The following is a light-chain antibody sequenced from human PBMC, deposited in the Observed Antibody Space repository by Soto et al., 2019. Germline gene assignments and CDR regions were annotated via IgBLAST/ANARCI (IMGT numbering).Light chain of an antibody. CDR1: SSDVGAYNY. CDR3: SSYTTSRAYV. CDR2: EVS. V-gene: IGLV2-14*01. J-gene: IGLJ1*01. Sequence: QSALTQPASVFGSPGQSITISCTGTSSDVGAYNYVSWYQQQSGKAPKLMIHEVSNRPSGVSNRFSGSKSGNTASLTISGLQAEDEADYYCSSYTTSRAYVFGIGTKVTVL.